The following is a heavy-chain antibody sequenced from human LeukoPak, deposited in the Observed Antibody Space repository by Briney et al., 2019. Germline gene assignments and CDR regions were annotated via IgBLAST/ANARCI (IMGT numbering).Heavy chain of an antibody. Sequence: GGSLRLSCAASGFTFSGSAMHWVRQASGKGLEWVGRIRSKANSYATAYAASVKGRFPISRDDSKNTAYLQMNSLKTEDTAVYYCARVLERHFDYWGQGTLVTVSS. J-gene: IGHJ4*02. CDR3: ARVLERHFDY. CDR1: GFTFSGSA. V-gene: IGHV3-73*01. D-gene: IGHD1-1*01. CDR2: IRSKANSYAT.